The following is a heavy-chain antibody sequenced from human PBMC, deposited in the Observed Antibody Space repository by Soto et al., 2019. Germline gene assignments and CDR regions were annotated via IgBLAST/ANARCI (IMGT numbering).Heavy chain of an antibody. V-gene: IGHV1-18*04. CDR2: ISAYNGNT. CDR3: ARERLRFLEWLLSPLDYYGMDV. CDR1: GYTFTSYG. Sequence: ASVKVSCKASGYTFTSYGISWVRQAPGQGLEWMGWISAYNGNTNYAQKLQGRVTMTTDTSTSTAYMELRSLRSDDTAVYYCARERLRFLEWLLSPLDYYGMDVWGQGTTVTVSS. D-gene: IGHD3-3*01. J-gene: IGHJ6*02.